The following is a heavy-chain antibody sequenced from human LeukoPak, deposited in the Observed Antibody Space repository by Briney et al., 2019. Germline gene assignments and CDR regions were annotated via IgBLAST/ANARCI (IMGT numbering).Heavy chain of an antibody. V-gene: IGHV7-4-1*02. CDR1: GYTFTSYA. CDR3: AREPLSSSWSYYYYYGMDV. J-gene: IGHJ6*02. Sequence: ASVKVSCKASGYTFTSYAMNWVRQAPGQGLEWMGWINTNTGNPTYAQGFTGRFVFSLDTSVSTAYLQISSLKAEDTAVYYCAREPLSSSWSYYYYYGMDVWGQGTTVTVSS. CDR2: INTNTGNP. D-gene: IGHD6-13*01.